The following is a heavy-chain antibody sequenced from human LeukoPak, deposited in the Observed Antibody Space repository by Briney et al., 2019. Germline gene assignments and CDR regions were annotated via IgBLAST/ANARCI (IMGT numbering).Heavy chain of an antibody. V-gene: IGHV4-39*07. CDR1: GGSISSGSYY. Sequence: SETLSLTCTVSGGSISSGSYYWGWIRQPPGTGLEWIGNIYYSGSTYYNPSLKSRVTISVDTSKNQFSLKLSSVTAADTAVYYCASSTTVKTARYYYYYYYMDVWGKGTTVTVSS. J-gene: IGHJ6*03. CDR2: IYYSGST. D-gene: IGHD4-11*01. CDR3: ASSTTVKTARYYYYYYYMDV.